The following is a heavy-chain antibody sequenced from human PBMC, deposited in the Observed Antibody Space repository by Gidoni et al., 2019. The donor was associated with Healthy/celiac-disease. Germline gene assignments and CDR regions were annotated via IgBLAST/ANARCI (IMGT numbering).Heavy chain of an antibody. Sequence: SSYGMHWVRQAPGKGLEWVAVISYDGSNKYYADSVKGRFTISRDNSKNTLYLQMNSLRAEDTAVYYCAKDRGCSGGSCLLSYYYYYMDVWGKGTTVTVSS. D-gene: IGHD2-15*01. V-gene: IGHV3-30*18. CDR2: ISYDGSNK. J-gene: IGHJ6*03. CDR1: SSYG. CDR3: AKDRGCSGGSCLLSYYYYYMDV.